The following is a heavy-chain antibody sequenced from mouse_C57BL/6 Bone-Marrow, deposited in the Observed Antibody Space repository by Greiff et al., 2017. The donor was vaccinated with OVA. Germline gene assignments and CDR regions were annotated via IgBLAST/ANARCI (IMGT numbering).Heavy chain of an antibody. V-gene: IGHV7-3*01. J-gene: IGHJ4*01. CDR3: ARSPGYAMDY. Sequence: EVNVVESGGGLVQPGGSLSLSCAASGFTFTDYYMSWVRQPPGKALEWLGFIRNKANGYTTEYSASVKGRFTISRDNSQSILYLQMNALRAEDSATYYCARSPGYAMDYWGQGTSVTVSS. CDR2: IRNKANGYTT. CDR1: GFTFTDYY.